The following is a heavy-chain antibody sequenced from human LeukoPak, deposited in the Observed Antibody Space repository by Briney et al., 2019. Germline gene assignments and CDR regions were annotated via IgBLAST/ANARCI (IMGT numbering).Heavy chain of an antibody. CDR1: GFTFSGSA. CDR3: VRDLR. J-gene: IGHJ4*02. Sequence: GGSLRLSCAASGFTFSGSAVRWVRQASGKGLEWVSYISGGGSLKFYADSVKGRFTISRDNAQRSLYLQMNSLTAADTAVYYCVRDLRWGQGTLVTVSS. CDR2: ISGGGSLK. V-gene: IGHV3-11*01.